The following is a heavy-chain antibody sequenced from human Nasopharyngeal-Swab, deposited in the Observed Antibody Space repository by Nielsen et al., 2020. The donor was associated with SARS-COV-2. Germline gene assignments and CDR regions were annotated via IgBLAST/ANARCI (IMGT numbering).Heavy chain of an antibody. Sequence: ESLKISCAASGFTFSSYSMNWIRQAPGKGLEWVSYISSSSSTIYYADSVKGRFTISRDNAKNSLYLQMNSLRDEDTAVYYCARTPPHDYGGNDYWGQGTLVTVSS. CDR1: GFTFSSYS. V-gene: IGHV3-48*02. J-gene: IGHJ4*02. D-gene: IGHD4-23*01. CDR3: ARTPPHDYGGNDY. CDR2: ISSSSSTI.